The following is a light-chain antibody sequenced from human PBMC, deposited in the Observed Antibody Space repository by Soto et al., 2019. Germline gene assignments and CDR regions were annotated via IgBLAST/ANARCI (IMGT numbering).Light chain of an antibody. CDR1: QSVGSN. J-gene: IGKJ5*01. CDR3: QQYNNWRIT. Sequence: EILLTQSHAPLPVSPGETAALSCRASQSVGSNLAWFQQKPGQAPRLLIYGSSTRATGVPARFSGSGSGADFTLTISNLQSEDFAVYYCQQYNNWRITFGQGTRLEIK. V-gene: IGKV3-15*01. CDR2: GSS.